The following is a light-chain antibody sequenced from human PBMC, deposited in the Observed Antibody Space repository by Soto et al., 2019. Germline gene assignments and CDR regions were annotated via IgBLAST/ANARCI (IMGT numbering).Light chain of an antibody. J-gene: IGKJ2*01. V-gene: IGKV3-15*01. CDR1: QSVSHN. CDR2: GAS. CDR3: QQSNNWPYT. Sequence: EILMTQCPATLSVSPGERATLSCRASQSVSHNLAWYQQKPGQAPRLLFYGASIRAIGIPARFSGSGSGTEFTLTISSLQSEDFAIYYCQQSNNWPYTFGQGTKLEIK.